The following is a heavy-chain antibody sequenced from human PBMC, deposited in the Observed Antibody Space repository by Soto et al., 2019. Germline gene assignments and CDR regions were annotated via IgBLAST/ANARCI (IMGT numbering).Heavy chain of an antibody. CDR2: IIPIIGIA. V-gene: IGHV1-69*02. J-gene: IGHJ6*02. CDR1: GGTFSSYT. D-gene: IGHD3-10*01. Sequence: SVKVSCKASGGTFSSYTISWVRQAPGQGLEWMGRIIPIIGIANYAQKFQGRVTITADKSTSTAYMEMSSLRSEDTAVYYCARGGYGSGSVPAYYYYGMDVWGQGTTVTVSS. CDR3: ARGGYGSGSVPAYYYYGMDV.